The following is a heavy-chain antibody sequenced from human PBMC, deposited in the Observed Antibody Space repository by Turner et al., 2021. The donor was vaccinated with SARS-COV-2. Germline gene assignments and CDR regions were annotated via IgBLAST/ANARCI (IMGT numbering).Heavy chain of an antibody. CDR3: AREGHTAMGVFFDY. J-gene: IGHJ4*02. V-gene: IGHV3-74*01. Sequence: EVQLVESGEGLVQPGGSLRLSCAASGFTFSIYWMHWVRQAPGKGLVWVSRINSDGSSTSYADSVKGRFTISRDNAKNTLYLQMNSLRAEDTAVYYCAREGHTAMGVFFDYWGQGTLVTVSS. CDR1: GFTFSIYW. CDR2: INSDGSST. D-gene: IGHD5-18*01.